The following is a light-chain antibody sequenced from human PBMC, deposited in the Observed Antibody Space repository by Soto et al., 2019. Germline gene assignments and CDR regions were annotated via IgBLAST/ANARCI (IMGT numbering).Light chain of an antibody. CDR3: KQRSNWPRT. CDR1: QSVGSY. J-gene: IGKJ1*01. CDR2: DAS. V-gene: IGKV3-11*01. Sequence: EIVLTQSPATLSLSPGERATLSCRASQSVGSYLAWYQQKSGQAPRLLIYDASNRASGVPARFSGSGSGTDFTLTISSLEPEDFAVYYCKQRSNWPRTFGQGTKVEIK.